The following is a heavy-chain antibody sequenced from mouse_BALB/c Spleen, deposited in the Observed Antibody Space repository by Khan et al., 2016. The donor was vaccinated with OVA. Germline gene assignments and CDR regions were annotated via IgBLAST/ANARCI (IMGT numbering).Heavy chain of an antibody. Sequence: VQLKESGPELVKPGASVKISCKASGYSFTGYFMNWVMQSHGKSLEWIGLINPHIGETFYNQKFKDKATLTVDKSSSTAQMELRSQASEDSAVYYCVRSYGSDFDYWGQGTTVTVSS. CDR1: GYSFTGYF. D-gene: IGHD1-1*01. V-gene: IGHV1-20*02. CDR3: VRSYGSDFDY. CDR2: INPHIGET. J-gene: IGHJ2*01.